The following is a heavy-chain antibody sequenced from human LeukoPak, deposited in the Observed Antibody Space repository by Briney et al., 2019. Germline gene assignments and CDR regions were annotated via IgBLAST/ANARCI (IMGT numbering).Heavy chain of an antibody. CDR1: GFTFSRYG. Sequence: GRSLRLSCATSGFTFSRYGFYWVRQAPGKGLEWVAVIRYDGSKKYYADSVKGRSTISRDNSKNTLYLEMNSLIAEDTAVYYCARDATYNSFDYWGQGTLVTVSS. J-gene: IGHJ4*02. D-gene: IGHD1-14*01. CDR3: ARDATYNSFDY. CDR2: IRYDGSKK. V-gene: IGHV3-33*07.